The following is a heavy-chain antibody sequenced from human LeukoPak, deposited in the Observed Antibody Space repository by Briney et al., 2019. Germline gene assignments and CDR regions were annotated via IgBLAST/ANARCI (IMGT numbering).Heavy chain of an antibody. J-gene: IGHJ4*02. CDR2: ISGGIGTT. CDR3: AKVQGWGTGYFFDS. V-gene: IGHV3-23*01. Sequence: GGSLRLSCAASGFTLSNYAMSWVRQAAGKGLEWVSAISGGIGTTYYADSVKGRFTISRDNSKNTLYLQMNSLRAEDTAVYYCAKVQGWGTGYFFDSWGQGTLVTVSS. D-gene: IGHD3-16*01. CDR1: GFTLSNYA.